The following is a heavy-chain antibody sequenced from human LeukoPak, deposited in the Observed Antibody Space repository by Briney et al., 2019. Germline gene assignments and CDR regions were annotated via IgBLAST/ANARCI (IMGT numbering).Heavy chain of an antibody. Sequence: GGSLRLSCAASGFTFSSYAMHWVRQAPGKGLEWVAVIWYDGSNKYYADSVKGRFTISRDNSKKTLYLQMNSLRAEDTAVYYCARTQGRFYGSGSYEGFDYWGQGTLVTVSS. CDR3: ARTQGRFYGSGSYEGFDY. V-gene: IGHV3-33*01. CDR1: GFTFSSYA. D-gene: IGHD3-10*01. CDR2: IWYDGSNK. J-gene: IGHJ4*02.